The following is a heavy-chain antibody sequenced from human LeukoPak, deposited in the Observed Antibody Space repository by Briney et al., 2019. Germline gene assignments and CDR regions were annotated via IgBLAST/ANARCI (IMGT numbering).Heavy chain of an antibody. CDR3: ARGRIGHFFDL. D-gene: IGHD1-14*01. CDR1: GGSFSGYY. J-gene: IGHJ2*01. CDR2: INHSGGT. Sequence: PSETLSLTCAVYGGSFSGYYWSWIRQPPGKGLEWIGEINHSGGTNYNPSLKSRVTISVDTSKNQFSLKLSSVTAADTAVYYCARGRIGHFFDLWGRGTLVTVSS. V-gene: IGHV4-34*01.